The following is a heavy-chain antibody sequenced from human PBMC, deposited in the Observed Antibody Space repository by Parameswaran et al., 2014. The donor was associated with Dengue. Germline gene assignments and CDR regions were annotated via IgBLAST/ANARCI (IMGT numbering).Heavy chain of an antibody. Sequence: VRQMPGKGLEWIGIIYYSGTTYYNPSLKSRVTISVDTSKNQFSLKLTSVTAADTAVYYCARPQDSRDAYMDYVMDVWGQGTTVTVSS. V-gene: IGHV4-39*01. CDR2: IYYSGTT. D-gene: IGHD5-24*01. J-gene: IGHJ6*02. CDR3: ARPQDSRDAYMDYVMDV.